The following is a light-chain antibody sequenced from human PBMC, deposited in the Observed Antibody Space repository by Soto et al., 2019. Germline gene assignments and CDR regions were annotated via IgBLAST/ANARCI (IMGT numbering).Light chain of an antibody. CDR2: DAS. V-gene: IGKV3-11*01. Sequence: EIVLTQSPATLSLSPGERATLSCRASQSVSSYLAWYQQKPGQAPRLLIYDASNRATGIPARFSGSGSGTDFTLTISSLEPEDVAVYYCQQRSNWPPKLSFGGGTKFEIK. CDR3: QQRSNWPPKLS. J-gene: IGKJ4*01. CDR1: QSVSSY.